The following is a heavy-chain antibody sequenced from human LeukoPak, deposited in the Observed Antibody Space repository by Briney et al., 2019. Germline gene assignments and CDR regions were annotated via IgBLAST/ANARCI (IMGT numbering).Heavy chain of an antibody. CDR1: GFTFSNYW. J-gene: IGHJ4*02. CDR2: INTDSSTT. Sequence: GGSLRLSCAASGFTFSNYWMYWVRQAPGKGLVWVSRINTDSSTTGYADSVKGRFTISRDNAKNSLYLQMNSLRAEDTAVYYCARDLPDGGGFDYWGQGTLVTVSS. D-gene: IGHD3-10*01. V-gene: IGHV3-74*01. CDR3: ARDLPDGGGFDY.